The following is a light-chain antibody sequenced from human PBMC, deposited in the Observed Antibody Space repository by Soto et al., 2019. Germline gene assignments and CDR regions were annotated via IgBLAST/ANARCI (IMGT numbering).Light chain of an antibody. Sequence: QAVVTQEHSLTVSPGVTVTLTCGSSTGAVTSGHYPYWCQQKPGQAPRTLIYDTSNKHSWTPARFSGSLLGGKAALTLSGAQPEDEAVYYCLLSYTGAAVFGGGTQLTVL. J-gene: IGLJ7*01. CDR2: DTS. CDR3: LLSYTGAAV. V-gene: IGLV7-46*01. CDR1: TGAVTSGHY.